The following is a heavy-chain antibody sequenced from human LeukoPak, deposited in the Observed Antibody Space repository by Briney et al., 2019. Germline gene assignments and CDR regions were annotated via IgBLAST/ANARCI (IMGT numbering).Heavy chain of an antibody. V-gene: IGHV1-24*01. J-gene: IGHJ4*02. Sequence: ASVKVSCKVSGYTLTELSMHWVRQAPGKGLEWMGGFDPEYGETIYAQKFQGRVTMTEDTSTDTAYMELSSLRSEDTAVYYCATGVVGATTHPYFDYWGQGTLVTVSS. CDR2: FDPEYGET. CDR3: ATGVVGATTHPYFDY. CDR1: GYTLTELS. D-gene: IGHD1-26*01.